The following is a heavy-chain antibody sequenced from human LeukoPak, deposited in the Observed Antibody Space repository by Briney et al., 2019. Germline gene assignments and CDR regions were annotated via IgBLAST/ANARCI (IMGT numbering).Heavy chain of an antibody. J-gene: IGHJ4*02. CDR2: ISGSGSST. CDR3: AKDPGYSSGWRDY. Sequence: GGSLRLSCVASGLTFSSYAMNWVRQAPGKGLEWVLAISGSGSSTYYADSVKGRFTISRDNSKNTLYLQMSSLRAEDTAVYYCAKDPGYSSGWRDYWGQGTLVTVSS. V-gene: IGHV3-23*01. CDR1: GLTFSSYA. D-gene: IGHD6-19*01.